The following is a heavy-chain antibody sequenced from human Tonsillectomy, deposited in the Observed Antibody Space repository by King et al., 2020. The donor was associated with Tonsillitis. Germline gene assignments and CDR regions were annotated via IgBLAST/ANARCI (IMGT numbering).Heavy chain of an antibody. D-gene: IGHD6-19*01. V-gene: IGHV3-33*05. J-gene: IGHJ4*02. CDR2: ISFDGSNK. CDR1: GFSFSSNG. Sequence: VQLVESGGGVVQPGRSLSLSCAASGFSFSSNGMHWVRQAPGKGLEWVAVISFDGSNKNYADSVKGRFTISRDNSNNTLFLHMNSLRAEDTAVYYCARERLYSSGWGIDYWGQGACSASPQ. CDR3: ARERLYSSGWGIDY.